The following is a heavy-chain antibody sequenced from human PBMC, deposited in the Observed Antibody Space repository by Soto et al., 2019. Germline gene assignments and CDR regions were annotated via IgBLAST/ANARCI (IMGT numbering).Heavy chain of an antibody. D-gene: IGHD2-15*01. CDR2: IIPIFSTA. CDR1: GGTFSSYA. Sequence: SVKVSCKASGGTFSSYAISWVRQTPGQGLEWMGGIIPIFSTANYAQKFQVRVTITADESTSTAYMELSSLRSEDTAVYYCARDLMDIVVVVAASFAFDIWGQGTMVTVSS. J-gene: IGHJ3*02. V-gene: IGHV1-69*13. CDR3: ARDLMDIVVVVAASFAFDI.